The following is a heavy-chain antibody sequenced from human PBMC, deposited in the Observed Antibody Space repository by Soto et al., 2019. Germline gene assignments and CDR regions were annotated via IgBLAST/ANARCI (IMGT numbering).Heavy chain of an antibody. J-gene: IGHJ4*02. V-gene: IGHV2-5*02. D-gene: IGHD3-9*01. CDR3: AHRRGDLLTGYYYFDY. CDR1: GFSLNTREVG. Sequence: QITLKESGPTLVKPTQTLTLTCTFSGFSLNTREVGVGWIRQPPGKALEWLALISWDGEKRYRPSLKSRLTITKDTSEYQVVLTMTNMDPVDTATYYCAHRRGDLLTGYYYFDYWGQGTLVTVSS. CDR2: ISWDGEK.